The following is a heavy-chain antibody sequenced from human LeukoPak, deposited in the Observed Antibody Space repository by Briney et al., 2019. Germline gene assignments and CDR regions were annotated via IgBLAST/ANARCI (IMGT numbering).Heavy chain of an antibody. D-gene: IGHD6-13*01. CDR2: ISSSSSYI. V-gene: IGHV3-21*01. CDR3: ARDLAAAGTGYGMDV. CDR1: GFTFSSYS. Sequence: TGGSLRLFCAASGFTFSSYSMNWVRQAPGKGLEWVSSISSSSSYIYHADSVKGRFTISRDNAKNSLYLQMNSLRAEDTAVYYCARDLAAAGTGYGMDVWGQGTTVTVSS. J-gene: IGHJ6*02.